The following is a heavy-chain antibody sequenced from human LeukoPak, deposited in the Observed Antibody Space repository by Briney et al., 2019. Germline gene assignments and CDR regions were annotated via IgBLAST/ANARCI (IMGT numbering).Heavy chain of an antibody. Sequence: SQTLSLTCAISGDSVSSNSAAWNWIRQSPSRGLEWLGRTYYRSKWYNDYAVSVKSRITINPDTSKNQFSLRLNSVTPEDTAVYYCARGDTANNYYYYYMDVWGKGTTVTVSS. CDR2: TYYRSKWYN. V-gene: IGHV6-1*01. D-gene: IGHD5-18*01. J-gene: IGHJ6*03. CDR1: GDSVSSNSAA. CDR3: ARGDTANNYYYYYMDV.